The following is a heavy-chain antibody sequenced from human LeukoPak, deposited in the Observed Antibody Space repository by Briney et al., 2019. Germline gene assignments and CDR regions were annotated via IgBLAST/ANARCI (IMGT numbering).Heavy chain of an antibody. CDR2: ISYDGSNK. CDR3: AKGPARAGDRAYSSSPADY. V-gene: IGHV3-30-3*01. J-gene: IGHJ4*02. Sequence: QTGGSLRLSCAASGFTFSSYAMHWVRQAPGKGLEWAAVISYDGSNKYYADSVKGRFTISRDNSKNTLYLQMNSLRAEDTAVYYCAKGPARAGDRAYSSSPADYWGQGTLVTVSS. CDR1: GFTFSSYA. D-gene: IGHD6-6*01.